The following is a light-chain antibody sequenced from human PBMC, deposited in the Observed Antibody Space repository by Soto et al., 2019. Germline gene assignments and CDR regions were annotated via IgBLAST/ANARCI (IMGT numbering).Light chain of an antibody. CDR3: QVWDTTNPVI. CDR1: NIEIKS. V-gene: IGLV3-21*02. Sequence: SYELTQPPSVSVAPGQTARITCGANNIEIKSVHGYQQKPGQAPVLVVYDDGDRTTGIPERFSGSKSGNTATLTTSRVEAGDEADYYCQVWDTTNPVIFGGGTKLTVL. CDR2: DDG. J-gene: IGLJ2*01.